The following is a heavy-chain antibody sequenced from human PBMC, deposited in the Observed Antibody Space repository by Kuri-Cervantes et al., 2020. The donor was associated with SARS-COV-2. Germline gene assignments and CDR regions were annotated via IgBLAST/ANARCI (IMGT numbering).Heavy chain of an antibody. V-gene: IGHV4-39*07. CDR1: GGSISSSSYY. D-gene: IGHD3-22*01. Sequence: GSLRLSCTVSGGSISSSSYYWGWIRQPPGKGLEWIGSIYYSGSTYYNPSLKSRVTISVDTSKNQFSLKLSSVTAADTAVYYCAREGVRYYDSSGYYYDYYYGMDVWGQGTTVTVSS. CDR3: AREGVRYYDSSGYYYDYYYGMDV. CDR2: IYYSGST. J-gene: IGHJ6*02.